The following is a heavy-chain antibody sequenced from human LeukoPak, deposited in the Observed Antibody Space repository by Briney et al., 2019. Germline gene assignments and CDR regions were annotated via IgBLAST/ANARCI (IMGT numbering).Heavy chain of an antibody. CDR3: ARDPPDSSGYLTDY. Sequence: SVKVSCEASGGTFSSYTISWVRQAPGQGLEWMGRIIPILGIANYAQKFQGRVTITADKSTSTAYMELSSLRSEDTAVYYCARDPPDSSGYLTDYWGQGTLVTVSS. CDR1: GGTFSSYT. CDR2: IIPILGIA. D-gene: IGHD3-22*01. J-gene: IGHJ4*02. V-gene: IGHV1-69*04.